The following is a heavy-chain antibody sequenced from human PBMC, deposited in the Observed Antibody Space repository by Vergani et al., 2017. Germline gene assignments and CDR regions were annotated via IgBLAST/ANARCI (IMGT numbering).Heavy chain of an antibody. D-gene: IGHD4-17*01. CDR1: GYSFTSYW. J-gene: IGHJ4*02. CDR2: IDPSDSYT. V-gene: IGHV5-10-1*03. CDR3: ASSTTTVISYYFYY. Sequence: EVQLVQSGAEVKKPGESLRISCKGSGYSFTSYWISWVRQMPGKGLEWMGRIDPSDSYTNYSPSFQGQVTISAYKSISTAYLQVSILKASDTAMYYCASSTTTVISYYFYYWGQGNRVTVSS.